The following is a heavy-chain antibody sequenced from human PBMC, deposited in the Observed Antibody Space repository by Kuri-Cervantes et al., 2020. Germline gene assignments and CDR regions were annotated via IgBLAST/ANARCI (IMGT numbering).Heavy chain of an antibody. CDR3: AKEGDYGDYVDY. Sequence: GGSLRLSCAASGFTFSSYGMHWGRQAPGKGLEWVAVISSDGSNKYYTDSVKGRFTISRDNSKNTLYLQMNSLRAEDTAVYYCAKEGDYGDYVDYWGQGTLVTVSS. D-gene: IGHD4-17*01. J-gene: IGHJ4*02. V-gene: IGHV3-30*18. CDR2: ISSDGSNK. CDR1: GFTFSSYG.